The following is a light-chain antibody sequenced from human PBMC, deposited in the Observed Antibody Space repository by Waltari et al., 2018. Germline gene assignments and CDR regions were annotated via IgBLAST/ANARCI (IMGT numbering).Light chain of an antibody. CDR2: DVS. Sequence: QSALTQPASVSGSPGQSITISCTGTSSDVGGYNYVSWYQPHPGNAPKLMIYDVSKRPSGVSNRFSCSKSGDTAALTISELQAEDEADYYCSSYTSSSTWVFGGGTKLTVL. J-gene: IGLJ3*02. CDR3: SSYTSSSTWV. V-gene: IGLV2-14*01. CDR1: SSDVGGYNY.